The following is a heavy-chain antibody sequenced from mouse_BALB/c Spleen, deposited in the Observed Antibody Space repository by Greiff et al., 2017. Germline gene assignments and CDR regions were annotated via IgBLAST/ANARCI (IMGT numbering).Heavy chain of an antibody. CDR1: GFTFSSYA. D-gene: IGHD1-1*01. CDR2: ISSGGSYT. Sequence: DVMLVESGGGLVKPGGSLKLSCAASGFTFSSYAMSWVRQSPEKRLEWVAEISSGGSYTYYPDTVTGRFTIPRDNAKNTLYLEMSSLRSEDTAMYYCARENYYYGSSYAMDCWGQGSAVTVCS. J-gene: IGHJ4*01. CDR3: ARENYYYGSSYAMDC. V-gene: IGHV5-9-4*01.